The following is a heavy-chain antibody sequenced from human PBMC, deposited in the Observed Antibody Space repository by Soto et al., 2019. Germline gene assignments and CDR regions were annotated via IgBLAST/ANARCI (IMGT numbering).Heavy chain of an antibody. CDR1: GGSISSYY. V-gene: IGHV4-59*01. CDR2: IYYSGST. Sequence: PSETLSLTCTVSGGSISSYYWSWIRQPPGKGLEWIGYIYYSGSTNYNPSLKSRVTISVDTSKNQFSLKLSSVTAADTAVYYCARDRNWFDPRGQATLVTVSS. J-gene: IGHJ5*02. CDR3: ARDRNWFDP.